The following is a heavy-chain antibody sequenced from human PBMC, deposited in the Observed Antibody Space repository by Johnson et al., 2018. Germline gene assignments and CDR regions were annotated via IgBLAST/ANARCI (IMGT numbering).Heavy chain of an antibody. D-gene: IGHD3-10*01. Sequence: VQLVQSGGGLVKPGGSLRLSCAASGFTFSSYSMNWVRQAPGKGLEWVSSISSSSSYIYYADSVKGRFTISRDNAKNSLYLQMNSLRAEDTAVYYCARESRYGSGSYYTYYYYGMDVWGQGTTVTVSS. CDR2: ISSSSSYI. CDR1: GFTFSSYS. V-gene: IGHV3-21*01. CDR3: ARESRYGSGSYYTYYYYGMDV. J-gene: IGHJ6*02.